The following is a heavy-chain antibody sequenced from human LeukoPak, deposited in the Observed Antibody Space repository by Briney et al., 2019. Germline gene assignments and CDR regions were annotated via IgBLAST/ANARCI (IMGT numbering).Heavy chain of an antibody. CDR3: ARGLVVVVAAIDAFDI. Sequence: PSETLSLTCAVYGGSFSGYYWSWIRQPPGKGLEWIGEINYSGSTNYNPSLKSRVTISVDTSKNQFSLKLSSVTAADTAVYYCARGLVVVVAAIDAFDIWGQGTMVTVSS. J-gene: IGHJ3*02. D-gene: IGHD2-15*01. V-gene: IGHV4-34*01. CDR2: INYSGST. CDR1: GGSFSGYY.